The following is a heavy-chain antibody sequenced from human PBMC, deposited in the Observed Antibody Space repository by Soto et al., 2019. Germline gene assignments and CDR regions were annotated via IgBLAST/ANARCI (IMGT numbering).Heavy chain of an antibody. D-gene: IGHD2-2*01. CDR2: IKSGGDGWTA. CDR3: NTGWPPDSN. Sequence: GGSLRLSCAASGFTFSNAWMSWVRQAPGKGLEWVGRIKSGGDGWTADYAAPVKGIFSVSIDYSKNTMYLRMSSLETEDTALYYCNTGWPPDSNWGQGTLVTVSS. V-gene: IGHV3-15*07. J-gene: IGHJ4*02. CDR1: GFTFSNAW.